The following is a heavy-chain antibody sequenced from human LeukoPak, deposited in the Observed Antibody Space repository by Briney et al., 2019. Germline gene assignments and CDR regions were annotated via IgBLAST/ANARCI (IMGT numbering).Heavy chain of an antibody. CDR3: ARDPYVWVPAAILHYYYGMDV. CDR1: GGSISSYY. CDR2: IYYSGST. V-gene: IGHV4-59*01. Sequence: SETLSLTCTVSGGSISSYYWSWIRQPPGKGLEWIGYIYYSGSTNYNPSLKSRVTISVDTSKNQFSLKLSSVTAADPAVYYCARDPYVWVPAAILHYYYGMDVWGQGTTVTVSS. J-gene: IGHJ6*02. D-gene: IGHD2-2*02.